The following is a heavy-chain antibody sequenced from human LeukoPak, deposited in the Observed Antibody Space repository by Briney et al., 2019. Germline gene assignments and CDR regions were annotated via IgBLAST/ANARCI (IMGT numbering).Heavy chain of an antibody. CDR3: ARGHIGDIVVVPAAMGYYYYYMDV. J-gene: IGHJ6*03. Sequence: SETLSLTCAVYGGSFSGYYWSWIRQPPGKGLEWIGEINHSGSTNYNPSLKSRVTISVDTSKNQFSLKLSSVTAADTAVYYCARGHIGDIVVVPAAMGYYYYYMDVWGKGTTVTVSS. V-gene: IGHV4-34*01. CDR1: GGSFSGYY. CDR2: INHSGST. D-gene: IGHD2-2*01.